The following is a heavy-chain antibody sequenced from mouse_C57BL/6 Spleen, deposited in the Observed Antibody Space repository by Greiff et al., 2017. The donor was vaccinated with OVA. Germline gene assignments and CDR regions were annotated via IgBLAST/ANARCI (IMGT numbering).Heavy chain of an antibody. CDR3: ARSESSYYYAMDY. CDR2: IYWDDDK. D-gene: IGHD1-2*01. V-gene: IGHV8-12*01. J-gene: IGHJ4*01. Sequence: QVTLKVSGPGILQSSQTLSLTCSFSGFSLSTSGMGVSWLRQPSGKGLEWLAHIYWDDDKRYNPSLKSRLTISKDTSRNQVCRKITSVDTADTATYDWARSESSYYYAMDYWGQGTSVTVSS. CDR1: GFSLSTSGMG.